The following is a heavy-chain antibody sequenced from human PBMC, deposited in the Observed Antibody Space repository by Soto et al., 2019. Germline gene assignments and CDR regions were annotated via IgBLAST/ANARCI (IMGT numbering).Heavy chain of an antibody. Sequence: ASVKGSCKASGYTFTSYGISWVRQAPGQGLEWMGWISAYNGNKNYAQKLQSRVTMTTDTSPSAAYMELRSLRSDDTAVYYCARVYGSGSYRLFMDVWGKGTTVTVSS. CDR1: GYTFTSYG. D-gene: IGHD3-10*01. J-gene: IGHJ6*04. CDR3: ARVYGSGSYRLFMDV. V-gene: IGHV1-18*01. CDR2: ISAYNGNK.